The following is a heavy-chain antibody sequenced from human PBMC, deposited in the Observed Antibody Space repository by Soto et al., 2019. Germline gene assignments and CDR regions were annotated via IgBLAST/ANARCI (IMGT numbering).Heavy chain of an antibody. Sequence: LGESLKISCKGSGYSFTSYWISWVRQMPGKGLEWMGRIDPSDSYTNYSPSFQGHVTISADKSISAAYLQWSSLKASDTAMYYCARHSGEYYYYYYGMDVWGQGTTVTVSS. D-gene: IGHD3-16*01. J-gene: IGHJ6*02. CDR1: GYSFTSYW. V-gene: IGHV5-10-1*01. CDR2: IDPSDSYT. CDR3: ARHSGEYYYYYYGMDV.